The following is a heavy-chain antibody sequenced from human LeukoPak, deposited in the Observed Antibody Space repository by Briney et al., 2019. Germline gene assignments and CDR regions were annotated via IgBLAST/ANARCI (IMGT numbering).Heavy chain of an antibody. CDR1: GFTFSSYS. Sequence: GGSLRLSCAASGFTFSSYSMNWVRQAPGKGLEWVSSISSSSSYIYYADSVKGRFTISRDNAKNSLYLQMNSLRAEATAVYYWARGPPPGNYGDYGGFDPWGQETLVTVSS. V-gene: IGHV3-21*01. CDR3: ARGPPPGNYGDYGGFDP. CDR2: ISSSSSYI. J-gene: IGHJ5*02. D-gene: IGHD4-17*01.